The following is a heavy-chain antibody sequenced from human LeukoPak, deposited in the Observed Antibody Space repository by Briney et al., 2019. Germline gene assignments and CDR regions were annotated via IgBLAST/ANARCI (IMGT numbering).Heavy chain of an antibody. Sequence: PSETLSLTCAVYGGSFSGYYWSWIRQPPGKGLEWIGEINHSGSTNYNPSLRSRVTMSVDTSMNQFSLKLTSVTAADTAVYYCARADSGSYRSFDYWGQGTLVTVSS. V-gene: IGHV4-34*01. CDR2: INHSGST. D-gene: IGHD1-26*01. CDR1: GGSFSGYY. J-gene: IGHJ4*02. CDR3: ARADSGSYRSFDY.